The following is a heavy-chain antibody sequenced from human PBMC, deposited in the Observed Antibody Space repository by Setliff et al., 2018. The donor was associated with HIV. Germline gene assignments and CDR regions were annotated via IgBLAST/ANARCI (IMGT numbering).Heavy chain of an antibody. CDR1: GFTFSNAW. CDR3: TSGASLLGAKEVFFDY. D-gene: IGHD1-26*01. CDR2: IKSKTDGGTT. Sequence: PGESLKISCEASGFTFSNAWMSWVRQAPGKGLEWVGRIKSKTDGGTTEYAAPVKGRFSISRDDSKNTLSLQMNSLKIEDTAVYYCTSGASLLGAKEVFFDYWGQGALVTVSS. V-gene: IGHV3-15*01. J-gene: IGHJ4*02.